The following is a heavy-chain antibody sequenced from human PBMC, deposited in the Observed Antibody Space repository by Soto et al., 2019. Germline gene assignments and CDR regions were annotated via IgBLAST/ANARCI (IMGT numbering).Heavy chain of an antibody. CDR3: ARAQPMLRGVILDY. J-gene: IGHJ4*02. CDR2: IDPNSGGT. Sequence: GASVKVSCKASGYTFTGYYMHWVRQAPGQGLEWMGWIDPNSGGTNYAQKFQGWVTMTRDTSISTAYMELSRLRSDDTAVYYYARAQPMLRGVILDYWGQGTLVTVSS. V-gene: IGHV1-2*04. D-gene: IGHD3-10*01. CDR1: GYTFTGYY.